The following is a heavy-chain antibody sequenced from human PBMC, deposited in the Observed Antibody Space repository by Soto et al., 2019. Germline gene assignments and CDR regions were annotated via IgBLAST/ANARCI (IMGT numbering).Heavy chain of an antibody. V-gene: IGHV5-51*01. CDR1: GYSFTNYW. D-gene: IGHD3-22*01. Sequence: GDSLKISCKASGYSFTNYWIGWVRQMPGKGLEWMGIIYPGDSDTRYSPSFQGQGTISVDKSFSTAYLQWSSLRASDTAMYYCARQQDLNYDVRGYCENYFDYWGQGTLVTVSS. J-gene: IGHJ4*02. CDR2: IYPGDSDT. CDR3: ARQQDLNYDVRGYCENYFDY.